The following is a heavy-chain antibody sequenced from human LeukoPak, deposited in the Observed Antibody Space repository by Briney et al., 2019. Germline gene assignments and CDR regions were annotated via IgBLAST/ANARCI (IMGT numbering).Heavy chain of an antibody. V-gene: IGHV1-2*02. Sequence: ASVKVSCKASGYTFTGYYMHWVRQAPGQGLEWMGWINPNSGFTNCAQKFQGRVTMTRDTSIGTAYMELSRLRSDDTAVYYCARLADCSSSSCRSFDYWGQGTLVTVSS. CDR1: GYTFTGYY. CDR3: ARLADCSSSSCRSFDY. CDR2: INPNSGFT. D-gene: IGHD2-2*01. J-gene: IGHJ4*02.